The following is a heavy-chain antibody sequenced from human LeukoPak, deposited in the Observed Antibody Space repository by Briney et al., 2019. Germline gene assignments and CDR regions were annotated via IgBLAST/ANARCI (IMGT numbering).Heavy chain of an antibody. CDR1: GGSFNGYY. V-gene: IGHV4-34*01. Sequence: SETLSLTCAVDGGSFNGYYWGWIRQPPGKGLEWIGEINHSGSTTHNPSLESRVTISLDTSKNQFSLRLSSVTAADTAVYYCARAGYDFGNYFFDHWGQGTLVTVSS. J-gene: IGHJ4*02. CDR2: INHSGST. D-gene: IGHD4-23*01. CDR3: ARAGYDFGNYFFDH.